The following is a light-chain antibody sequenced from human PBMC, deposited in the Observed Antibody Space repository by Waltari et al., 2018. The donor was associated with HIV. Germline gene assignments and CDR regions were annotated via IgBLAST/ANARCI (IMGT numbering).Light chain of an antibody. J-gene: IGKJ1*01. CDR3: QNYNRAPRT. V-gene: IGKV1-27*01. Sequence: DIQMTQSPSSLSASVGDRVTITCRVSQDISNYLAWYQQKPGKFPKLLIFGSGILQSGVPSRFSGSGSGTNFSLTISSLQPEDVATYYCQNYNRAPRTFGQGTKVE. CDR2: GSG. CDR1: QDISNY.